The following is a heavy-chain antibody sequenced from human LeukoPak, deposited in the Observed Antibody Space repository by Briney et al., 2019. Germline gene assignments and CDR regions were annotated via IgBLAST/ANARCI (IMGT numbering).Heavy chain of an antibody. CDR2: IYYSGST. Sequence: SETLSLTCTVSGGSISSSSYYWGWIRQPPGKGLEWIGSIYYSGSTYYNPSLKSRVTISVDTSKNQFSLRLSSVTAADTAVYYCARRPYSSGGRYFDYWGQGTLVTVSS. J-gene: IGHJ4*02. CDR3: ARRPYSSGGRYFDY. D-gene: IGHD6-19*01. CDR1: GGSISSSSYY. V-gene: IGHV4-39*07.